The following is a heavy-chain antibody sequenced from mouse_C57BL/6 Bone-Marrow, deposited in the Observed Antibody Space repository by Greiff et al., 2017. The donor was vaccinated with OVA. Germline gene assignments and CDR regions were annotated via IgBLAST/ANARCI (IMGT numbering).Heavy chain of an antibody. CDR2: IDPANGNT. Sequence: EVKLVESVAELVRPGASVKLSCTASGFNIKNTYLHWVKQRPEPGLEWIGRIDPANGNTKYAPKFQGQAPITADTSSHTAYLQLRSLTSEDTAIYYCAIRAYYYGSSYDWYFDVWGTGTTVTVSS. CDR1: GFNIKNTY. CDR3: AIRAYYYGSSYDWYFDV. J-gene: IGHJ1*03. D-gene: IGHD1-1*01. V-gene: IGHV14-3*01.